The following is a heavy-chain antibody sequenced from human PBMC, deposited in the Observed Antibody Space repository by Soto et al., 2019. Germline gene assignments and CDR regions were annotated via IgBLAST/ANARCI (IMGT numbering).Heavy chain of an antibody. CDR3: ANYGDQPRYWPHGGYGMDV. Sequence: GGSLRLSCAASGFTFSSYAMSWVRQAPGKGLEWVSAISGSGGSTYYADSVKGRFTISRDNSKNTLYLQMNSLRAEDTAVYYCANYGDQPRYWPHGGYGMDVWGQGTTVTVSS. CDR2: ISGSGGST. CDR1: GFTFSSYA. J-gene: IGHJ6*02. V-gene: IGHV3-23*01. D-gene: IGHD4-17*01.